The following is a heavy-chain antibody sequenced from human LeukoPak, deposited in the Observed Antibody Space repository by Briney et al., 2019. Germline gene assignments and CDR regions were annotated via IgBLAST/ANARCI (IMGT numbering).Heavy chain of an antibody. J-gene: IGHJ4*02. V-gene: IGHV1-69*13. CDR3: ARTTYYYDSSGYYLGY. CDR2: IIPIFGTA. D-gene: IGHD3-22*01. CDR1: GGTFISYA. Sequence: SVKVSCKASGGTFISYAISWVRQAPGQGLEWMGGIIPIFGTANYAQKFQGRVTITADESTSTAYMELSSLRSEDTAVYYCARTTYYYDSSGYYLGYWGQGTLVTVSS.